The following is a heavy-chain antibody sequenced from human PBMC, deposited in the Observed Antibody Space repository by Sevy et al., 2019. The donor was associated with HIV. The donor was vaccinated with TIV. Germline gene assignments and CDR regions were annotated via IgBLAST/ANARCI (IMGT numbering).Heavy chain of an antibody. CDR2: IIPIFGTA. J-gene: IGHJ4*02. V-gene: IGHV1-69*13. CDR3: ARDLLGYCSGGSCYGLPDY. Sequence: ASVKVSCKASGGTFSSYAISWVRQAPGQGLEWMGGIIPIFGTANYAQKFQGRVTITADESTSTAYMELSSLRSEDTAVYYCARDLLGYCSGGSCYGLPDYWGQGTLVTVSS. D-gene: IGHD2-15*01. CDR1: GGTFSSYA.